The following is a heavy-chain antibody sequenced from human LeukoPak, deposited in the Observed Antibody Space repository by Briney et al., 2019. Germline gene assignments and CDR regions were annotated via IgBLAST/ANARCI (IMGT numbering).Heavy chain of an antibody. V-gene: IGHV3-23*01. CDR1: GFTFSNYE. Sequence: GGSLRLSCAASGFTFSNYEMNWVRQAPGKGLEWVSAISGSGGSTYYADSVKGRFTISRDNSKNTLYLQMNSLRAEDTAVYYCAKDPRLFRIFDHWGQGTLVTVSS. CDR3: AKDPRLFRIFDH. D-gene: IGHD3-22*01. CDR2: ISGSGGST. J-gene: IGHJ4*02.